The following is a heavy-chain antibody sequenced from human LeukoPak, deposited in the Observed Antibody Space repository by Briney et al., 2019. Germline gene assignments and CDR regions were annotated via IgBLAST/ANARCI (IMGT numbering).Heavy chain of an antibody. CDR1: GFIFSSYS. Sequence: EGSLRLSCVASGFIFSSYSMGWVRQGPGKGLKWVSLIDSGGSTTYFADSVKGRFTMSRDNFKNTLYLRMYRLRAEDMAVYYCVKGSSTTTRHFDPWGQGTPVTVSS. CDR3: VKGSSTTTRHFDP. V-gene: IGHV3-23*03. D-gene: IGHD1-1*01. CDR2: IDSGGSTT. J-gene: IGHJ5*02.